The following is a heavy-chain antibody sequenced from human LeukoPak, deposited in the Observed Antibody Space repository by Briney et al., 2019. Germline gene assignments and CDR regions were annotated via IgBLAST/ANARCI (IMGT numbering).Heavy chain of an antibody. CDR3: ARRFSGSGSPITY. Sequence: SETLSLTCTVSGSSISSYYWSWIRQPAGKGLEWIGRIYTSGSTNYNPSLKSRVTVSVDTSKNQFSLKLSSVTAADTAVYYCARRFSGSGSPITYWGQGTLVTVSS. V-gene: IGHV4-4*07. J-gene: IGHJ4*02. CDR1: GSSISSYY. D-gene: IGHD3-10*01. CDR2: IYTSGST.